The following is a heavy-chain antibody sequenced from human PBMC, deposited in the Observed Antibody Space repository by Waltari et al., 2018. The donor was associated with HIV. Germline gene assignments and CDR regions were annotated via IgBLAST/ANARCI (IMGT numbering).Heavy chain of an antibody. CDR3: AREALYDSSGYYFDY. V-gene: IGHV3-7*01. Sequence: EVQLVESGGGLVQPGGSLRLSGAAPEFTFNNYWMPWVRQAPGKGLGWVANIKQDESEKYYVDSVKGRFTISRDNAKNSLFLQMNSLRAEDTAVYYCAREALYDSSGYYFDYWGQGTLVTVSS. CDR2: IKQDESEK. D-gene: IGHD3-22*01. J-gene: IGHJ4*02. CDR1: EFTFNNYW.